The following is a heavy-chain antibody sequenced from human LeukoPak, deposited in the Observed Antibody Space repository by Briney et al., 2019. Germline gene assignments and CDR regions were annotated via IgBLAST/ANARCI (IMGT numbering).Heavy chain of an antibody. CDR3: AREATAPRPFSTDYYYYMDV. CDR2: IYSGGST. J-gene: IGHJ6*03. CDR1: GITVSRNH. Sequence: PGGSLRLSCAASGITVSRNHMSWVRQAPGKGLEWVSGIYSGGSTFDADSAKGRFTSSRDTSKNTFYLQMNSLRVEDTAVYYCAREATAPRPFSTDYYYYMDVWGKGTTVTVSS. V-gene: IGHV3-66*02. D-gene: IGHD6-6*01.